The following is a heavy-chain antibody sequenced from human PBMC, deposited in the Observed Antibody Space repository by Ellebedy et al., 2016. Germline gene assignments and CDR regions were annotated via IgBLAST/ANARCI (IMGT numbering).Heavy chain of an antibody. D-gene: IGHD3-10*01. J-gene: IGHJ4*02. CDR1: GYSINNGYS. CDR2: IYYSGST. V-gene: IGHV4-38-2*02. CDR3: ARISAHFDY. Sequence: GSLRLSXTVSGYSINNGYSWGWIRQPPGKGLEWIASIYYSGSTYYNPSLESRVSISVDTSKNQFSLSVRSVTGADTAIYYCARISAHFDYWGQGVLVTVSA.